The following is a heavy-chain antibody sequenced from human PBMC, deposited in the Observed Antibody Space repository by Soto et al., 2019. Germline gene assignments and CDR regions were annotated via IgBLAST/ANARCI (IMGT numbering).Heavy chain of an antibody. J-gene: IGHJ4*02. CDR3: AKKGYYPSGKINLFDS. D-gene: IGHD3-10*01. Sequence: SETLSLTCAVSGYSINSDYYWGWIRQPPGKGLEWIGSVDHSGRTYYSPSLRSRLTIFIDTSKHHFSLRLTSVTAADTAMYFCAKKGYYPSGKINLFDSWGPGTLVTVSS. CDR1: GYSINSDYY. CDR2: VDHSGRT. V-gene: IGHV4-38-2*01.